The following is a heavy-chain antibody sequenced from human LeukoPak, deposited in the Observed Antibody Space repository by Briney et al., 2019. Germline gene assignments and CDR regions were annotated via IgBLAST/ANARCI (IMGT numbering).Heavy chain of an antibody. J-gene: IGHJ4*02. D-gene: IGHD1-26*01. CDR2: TSPDESLK. CDR3: TRDPILGAPDYFDY. V-gene: IGHV3-30*04. CDR1: GFTFANYV. Sequence: GGSLRLSCAASGFTFANYVTHWVRQAPGKGPEWVAVTSPDESLKFYGDSVKGRFTISRDNSKNTMYLQMNNLREEDTAVYYCTRDPILGAPDYFDYWGQGTLVTVSS.